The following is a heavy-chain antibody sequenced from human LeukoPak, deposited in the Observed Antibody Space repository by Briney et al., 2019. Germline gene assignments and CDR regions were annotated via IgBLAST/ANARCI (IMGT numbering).Heavy chain of an antibody. Sequence: GASVKVSCKASGGTFSSYGISWVRQAPGQGLEWMGRIIPILGIANYAQKFQGRVTITADKSTSTAYMELSSLRSEDTAVYYCARSDIVVVPAAMVFYYFYGMDVWGQGTTVTVSS. J-gene: IGHJ6*02. V-gene: IGHV1-69*04. D-gene: IGHD2-2*01. CDR3: ARSDIVVVPAAMVFYYFYGMDV. CDR2: IIPILGIA. CDR1: GGTFSSYG.